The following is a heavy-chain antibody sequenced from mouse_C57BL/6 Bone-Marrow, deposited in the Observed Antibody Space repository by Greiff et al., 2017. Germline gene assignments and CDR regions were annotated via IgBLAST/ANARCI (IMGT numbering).Heavy chain of an antibody. CDR3: ARRPATVVGRPYARDY. D-gene: IGHD1-1*01. J-gene: IGHJ4*01. CDR2: IYPGDGDT. Sequence: QVQLQQSGAELVKPGASVKISCKASGYAFSSYWMNWVKQRPGKGLEWIGQIYPGDGDTNYNGKFKGKATLTADTSSSTAYMQLSSLTSEDSAVYFCARRPATVVGRPYARDYWGQGTSVTVSS. V-gene: IGHV1-80*01. CDR1: GYAFSSYW.